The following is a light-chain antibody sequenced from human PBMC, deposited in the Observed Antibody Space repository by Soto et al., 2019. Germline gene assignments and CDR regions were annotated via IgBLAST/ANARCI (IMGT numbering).Light chain of an antibody. J-gene: IGKJ1*01. Sequence: IVMTQSPATLSVSPGERATLSCRASQSISSNLAWYQQKPGQAPRLLIYGASTRATGISARFSGSGSGTEFTLTISSLQSEDFAVYYCQHYKNWPRMFGQGTKV. CDR1: QSISSN. V-gene: IGKV3-15*01. CDR3: QHYKNWPRM. CDR2: GAS.